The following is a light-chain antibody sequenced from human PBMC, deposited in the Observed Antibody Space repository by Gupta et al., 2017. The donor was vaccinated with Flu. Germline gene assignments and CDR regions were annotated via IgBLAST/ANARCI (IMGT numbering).Light chain of an antibody. J-gene: IGKJ4*01. CDR1: QGIRND. V-gene: IGKV1-17*01. CDR2: DAS. Sequence: DIQMTQSPSSLSASVGDRVTITCRASQGIRNDLGWYQQTPGNAPRRLIYDASTLQNGVPPRFSGTGSGTEFTLTISSLQPEDVGTYYCLQHSDYPLTFGGGTNVDLK. CDR3: LQHSDYPLT.